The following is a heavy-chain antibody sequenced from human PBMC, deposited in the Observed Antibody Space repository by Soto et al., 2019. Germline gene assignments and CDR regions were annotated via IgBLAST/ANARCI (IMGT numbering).Heavy chain of an antibody. CDR3: AHSPWGAAPDY. J-gene: IGHJ4*02. CDR1: GFSVSARGVG. Sequence: QITLKESGPTLVKPTQTLTLTCTASGFSVSARGVGVGWIRQPPGNALEWLGIIYWNDDKRYSPSLKSRLTITKDTSKNQVVLTMTSMDPVDTATYYCAHSPWGAAPDYWGQGTLVTVSS. CDR2: IYWNDDK. D-gene: IGHD3-16*01. V-gene: IGHV2-5*01.